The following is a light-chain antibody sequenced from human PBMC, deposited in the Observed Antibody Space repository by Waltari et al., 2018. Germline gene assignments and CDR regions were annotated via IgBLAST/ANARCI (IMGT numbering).Light chain of an antibody. CDR1: QSISRF. CDR2: DAS. CDR3: QKYGTLPAT. V-gene: IGKV3-20*01. Sequence: DIFLTQSPGTLSLSPGEGATLSCRASQSISRFLAWYQQKPGQAPRLLIFDASTRATGIPDSFSGSGSGTDFSLTISRLGPEDFAVYYCQKYGTLPATFGQGTKVEIK. J-gene: IGKJ1*01.